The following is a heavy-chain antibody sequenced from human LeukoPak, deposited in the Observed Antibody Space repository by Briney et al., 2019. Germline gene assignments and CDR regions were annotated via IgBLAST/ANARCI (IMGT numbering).Heavy chain of an antibody. J-gene: IGHJ4*02. Sequence: PGGSLRLSCAASGFTFSSYGMHWVRQAPGKGLEWVAVISYDGYNKYYADSVKGRFTISRDNAKNSLYLQMNSLRAEDTAVYYCARGLCGGDCYDYWGQGTLVTVSS. CDR1: GFTFSSYG. CDR3: ARGLCGGDCYDY. V-gene: IGHV3-30*03. CDR2: ISYDGYNK. D-gene: IGHD2-21*01.